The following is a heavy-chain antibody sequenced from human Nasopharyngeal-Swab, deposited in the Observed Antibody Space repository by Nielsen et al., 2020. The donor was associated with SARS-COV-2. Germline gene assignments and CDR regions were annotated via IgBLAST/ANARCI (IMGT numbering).Heavy chain of an antibody. J-gene: IGHJ4*02. D-gene: IGHD6-13*01. CDR3: ARLDPYSSRDDY. V-gene: IGHV4-39*01. Sequence: PGKGLEWIGSIYYSGSTYYNPSLKSRFTISVDTSKNQFSLKLSSVTAADTAVYYCARLDPYSSRDDYWGQGTLVTVSS. CDR2: IYYSGST.